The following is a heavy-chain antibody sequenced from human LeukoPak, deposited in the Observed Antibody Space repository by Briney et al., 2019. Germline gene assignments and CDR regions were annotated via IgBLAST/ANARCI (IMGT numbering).Heavy chain of an antibody. CDR2: MNPNSGNT. D-gene: IGHD2-2*01. J-gene: IGHJ6*02. CDR1: GYTFTSYD. V-gene: IGHV1-8*01. CDR3: ARALRPAAITAKCYYYGMDV. Sequence: ASVKVSCKASGYTFTSYDINWVRQATGQGLEWMGWMNPNSGNTGFPQKFQGRVTMTRNTSISTAYMELSSLRSEDTAVYHCARALRPAAITAKCYYYGMDVWGQGTTVTVSS.